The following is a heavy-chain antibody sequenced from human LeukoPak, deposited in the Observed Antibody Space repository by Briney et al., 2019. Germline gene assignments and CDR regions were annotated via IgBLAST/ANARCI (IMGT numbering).Heavy chain of an antibody. CDR3: TRGFRDY. CDR1: GFTFNDFA. V-gene: IGHV3-74*01. J-gene: IGHJ4*02. CDR2: IKSDGRTT. Sequence: GGSLRLSCAASGFTFNDFAIHWVRQVPGKGLEWVSRIKSDGRTTNYAGSAKGRFTISRDNAKNTVYLQVNSLRAEDTAVYYCTRGFRDYWGQGTLVTVSS.